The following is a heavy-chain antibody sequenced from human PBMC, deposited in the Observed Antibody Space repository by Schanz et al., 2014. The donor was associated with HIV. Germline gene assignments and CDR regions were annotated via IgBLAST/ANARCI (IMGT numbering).Heavy chain of an antibody. Sequence: EVQLVESGGGLVKPGRSLRLSCTASGFTFSDYPMSWFRQAPGKGLVWVSRINSNEGTTDYADSVNGRFTISRDNSKNTLYLQMTTLRTEDTAVYYCAKPEYDSRGNSQSHFDSWGQGTLVTVSS. V-gene: IGHV3-23*04. CDR2: INSNEGTT. CDR1: GFTFSDYP. D-gene: IGHD3-22*01. CDR3: AKPEYDSRGNSQSHFDS. J-gene: IGHJ4*02.